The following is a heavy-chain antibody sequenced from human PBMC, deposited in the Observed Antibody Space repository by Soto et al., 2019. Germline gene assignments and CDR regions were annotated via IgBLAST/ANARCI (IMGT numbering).Heavy chain of an antibody. Sequence: QVQLVQSGAEVQKPGSSVKVSCRAARGSFSASGFSWVRQAPGQGLEWVGGVIPIFGTANYAPKFQDRVTMTADESTSTVDMALSSLKSEDTAMYYCARSGYSNGPNIDWGQGTLVTVAA. V-gene: IGHV1-69*01. CDR1: RGSFSASG. J-gene: IGHJ4*02. CDR2: VIPIFGTA. CDR3: ARSGYSNGPNID. D-gene: IGHD5-18*01.